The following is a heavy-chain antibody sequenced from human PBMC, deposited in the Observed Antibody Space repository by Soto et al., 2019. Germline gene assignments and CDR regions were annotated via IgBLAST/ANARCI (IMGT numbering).Heavy chain of an antibody. Sequence: ESLKISCKGSGYSFTSYWISWVRQMPGKGLEWMGRIDPSDSYTNYSPSFQGHVTISADKSISTAYLQWSSLKASDTAMYYCARQSSVPSYYYYGMDVWGQGTTVTVSS. CDR3: ARQSSVPSYYYYGMDV. D-gene: IGHD6-6*01. CDR2: IDPSDSYT. V-gene: IGHV5-10-1*01. J-gene: IGHJ6*02. CDR1: GYSFTSYW.